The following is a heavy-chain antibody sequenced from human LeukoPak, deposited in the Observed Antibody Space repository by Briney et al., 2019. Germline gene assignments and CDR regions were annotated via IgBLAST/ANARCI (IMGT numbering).Heavy chain of an antibody. V-gene: IGHV4-31*03. CDR1: GASISSGGYY. Sequence: SETLSLTCTVSGASISSGGYYWNWIRQHPGKGLEWIGYIYYSGSIYYNPSLKSRSTFSLDRSKNQFSLRLSSVTAADTAVYYCARGGAADLLDYWGQGTLVTVSS. CDR3: ARGGAADLLDY. D-gene: IGHD6-13*01. J-gene: IGHJ4*02. CDR2: IYYSGSI.